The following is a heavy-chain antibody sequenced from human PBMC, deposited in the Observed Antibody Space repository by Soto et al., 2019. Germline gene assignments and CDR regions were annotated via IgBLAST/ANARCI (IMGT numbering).Heavy chain of an antibody. CDR1: GYSFTSYW. D-gene: IGHD1-7*01. CDR2: INPADSDT. V-gene: IGHV5-51*01. CDR3: ARRQHYQWNYMEAFDL. Sequence: GESLKISCEGSGYSFTSYWIGWVRQMPGKGLEWMGIINPADSDTRNNPSFQGQVTISADKSISTAYLQWSSLKASDSAMYYCARRQHYQWNYMEAFDLWGQGTMVTVSS. J-gene: IGHJ3*01.